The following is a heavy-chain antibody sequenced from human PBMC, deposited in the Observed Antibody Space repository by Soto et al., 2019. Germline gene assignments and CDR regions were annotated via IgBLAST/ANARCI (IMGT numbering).Heavy chain of an antibody. CDR2: IIPLFGTA. J-gene: IGHJ4*02. CDR3: ARGVHYDSSGYYYFY. D-gene: IGHD3-22*01. Sequence: QVQLVQSGAEVKKPGSSLKVSCKASGGTFSTYAIDWVRQAPGQGLEWMGGIIPLFGTAKYAQNFQGRITSTADESTNTAYMELRSLRSQDTAVYYCARGVHYDSSGYYYFYWGQGTLVTVSS. CDR1: GGTFSTYA. V-gene: IGHV1-69*01.